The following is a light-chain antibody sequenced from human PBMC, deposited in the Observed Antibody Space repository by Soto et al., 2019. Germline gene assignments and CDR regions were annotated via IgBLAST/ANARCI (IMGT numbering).Light chain of an antibody. CDR2: DVS. CDR3: SSYTRSGSYV. CDR1: SSDVGGYDY. J-gene: IGLJ1*01. Sequence: QSALTQPASVSGPPGQSIAISCSGNSSDVGGYDYVSWYQQHPGKAPKLMIYDVSNRPSGISTRFSASKSGNTASLTISGLQAEDEADYYCSSYTRSGSYVFGTGTKLTVL. V-gene: IGLV2-14*01.